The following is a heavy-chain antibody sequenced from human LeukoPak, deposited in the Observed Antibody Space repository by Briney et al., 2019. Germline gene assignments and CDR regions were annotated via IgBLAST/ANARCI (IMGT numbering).Heavy chain of an antibody. J-gene: IGHJ4*02. CDR1: GGSISSSSYY. D-gene: IGHD6-13*01. CDR3: ARDRANSSS. CDR2: IYYSGNT. Sequence: SETLSLTCTVSGGSISSSSYYWGWIRQPPGKGLEWIGSIYYSGNTYYNPSLKSRVTISVDTSKNQFSLKLSSVTAADTAVYYCARDRANSSSWGQGTLVTVSS. V-gene: IGHV4-39*07.